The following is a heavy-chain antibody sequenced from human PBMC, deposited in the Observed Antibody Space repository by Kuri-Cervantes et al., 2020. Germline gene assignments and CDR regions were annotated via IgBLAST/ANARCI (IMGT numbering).Heavy chain of an antibody. V-gene: IGHV3-33*01. Sequence: GESLKISCAASGFTFSSYGMHWVRQAPGKGLEWVAVIWYDGSNKYYADSVKGRFTISRDNSKNTLYLQMNSLRSEDTAVYYCARVVVAATGLGLLRPYYYYYYGMDVWGQGTTVTVSS. CDR2: IWYDGSNK. CDR3: ARVVVAATGLGLLRPYYYYYYGMDV. J-gene: IGHJ6*02. D-gene: IGHD2-15*01. CDR1: GFTFSSYG.